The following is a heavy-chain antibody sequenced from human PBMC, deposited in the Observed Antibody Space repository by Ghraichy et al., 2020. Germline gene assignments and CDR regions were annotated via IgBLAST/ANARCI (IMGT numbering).Heavy chain of an antibody. J-gene: IGHJ4*02. D-gene: IGHD1-26*01. CDR2: LKQDGSEE. Sequence: AAGGGGEWGANLKQDGSEEHYVDSVKGRFTSSRDNAKNSLYLQMNSLRAEDTAGYYCAPQFSGSYPPGYWGQGTLVTVSS. CDR3: APQFSGSYPPGY. V-gene: IGHV3-7*03.